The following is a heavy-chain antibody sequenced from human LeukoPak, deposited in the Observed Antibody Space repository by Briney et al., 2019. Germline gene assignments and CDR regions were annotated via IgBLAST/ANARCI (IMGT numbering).Heavy chain of an antibody. D-gene: IGHD5-12*01. Sequence: GASVKVSCKASGGTFSSYAISWVRQAPGQGLEWMGGIIPIFGTANYAQKFQGRVTITADESTSTAYMELSSLRSEDTAVCYCARVGYSGYDYNFWFDPWGQGTLVTVSS. CDR2: IIPIFGTA. V-gene: IGHV1-69*13. J-gene: IGHJ5*02. CDR1: GGTFSSYA. CDR3: ARVGYSGYDYNFWFDP.